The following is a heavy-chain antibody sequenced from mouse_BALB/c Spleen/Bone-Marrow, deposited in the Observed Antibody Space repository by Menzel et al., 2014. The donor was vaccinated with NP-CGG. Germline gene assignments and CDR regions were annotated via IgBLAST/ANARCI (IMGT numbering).Heavy chain of an antibody. D-gene: IGHD2-3*01. CDR1: GSTFSSYT. J-gene: IGHJ4*01. CDR3: TRDLYDGYYYYAMDY. CDR2: ISSGGSYT. Sequence: EVKVVDSGGGLVKPGGSLKLSCAASGSTFSSYTMSWVRQTPEKRLEWVATISSGGSYTYYPDSVKGRFTISRDNAKNTLYLQMSSLKSEDTAMYYCTRDLYDGYYYYAMDYWGQGTSVTVSS. V-gene: IGHV5-6-4*01.